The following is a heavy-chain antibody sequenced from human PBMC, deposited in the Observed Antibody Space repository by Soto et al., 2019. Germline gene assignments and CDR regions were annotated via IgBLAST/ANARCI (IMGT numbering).Heavy chain of an antibody. CDR2: IIPIFGTA. CDR3: GKGWELHLSDY. CDR1: GGTFTCSA. D-gene: IGHD1-26*01. J-gene: IGHJ4*02. Sequence: SVKLSSKASGGTFTCSAISWVRQAPGQGIEWMGGIIPIFGTANYAQKFQGRVTITADESTSTAYMELSSLRSEDTAVYYCGKGWELHLSDYWGQGTLVIVSA. V-gene: IGHV1-69*13.